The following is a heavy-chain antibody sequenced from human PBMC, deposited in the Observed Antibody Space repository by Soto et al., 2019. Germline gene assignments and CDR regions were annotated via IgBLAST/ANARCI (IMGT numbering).Heavy chain of an antibody. Sequence: NPSETLSLTCTVSGGSITSYYWSWIRQPAGKGLEWIGRIYTSGSTNYNPSLKSRVTMSVDTSKNQFSLKLSSVTAADTAVYYCATFLTAGPGYYYYYGMDVWGQGTTVTVSS. CDR1: GGSITSYY. CDR2: IYTSGST. D-gene: IGHD3-3*02. CDR3: ATFLTAGPGYYYYYGMDV. V-gene: IGHV4-4*07. J-gene: IGHJ6*02.